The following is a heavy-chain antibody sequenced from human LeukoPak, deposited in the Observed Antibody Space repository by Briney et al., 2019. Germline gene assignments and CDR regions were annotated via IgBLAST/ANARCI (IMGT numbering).Heavy chain of an antibody. CDR3: VRGPYGASISKWFDP. Sequence: PSGTLSLTCAVSGGSISSSNWWSWVRQPPGKGLEWIGEIYHSGSTNYNPSLKSRVTISVDKSKNQFSLQLRSMTTADTAVYYCVRGPYGASISKWFDPWSQGTQVIVSP. D-gene: IGHD3-10*01. J-gene: IGHJ5*02. CDR2: IYHSGST. V-gene: IGHV4-4*02. CDR1: GGSISSSNW.